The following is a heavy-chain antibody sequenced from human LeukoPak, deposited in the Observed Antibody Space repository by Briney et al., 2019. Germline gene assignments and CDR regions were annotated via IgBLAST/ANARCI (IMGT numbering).Heavy chain of an antibody. CDR2: ISSSSHFI. J-gene: IGHJ4*02. CDR1: GFTFSSYS. CDR3: AKDSPIRG. Sequence: GGSLRLSCAASGFTFSSYSMIWVRQAPGKGLEWVSFISSSSHFIYCADSVKGRFTISRDNAKNSLFLQMNSLGAEDTAVYYCAKDSPIRGWGQGTLVTVSS. D-gene: IGHD1-26*01. V-gene: IGHV3-21*01.